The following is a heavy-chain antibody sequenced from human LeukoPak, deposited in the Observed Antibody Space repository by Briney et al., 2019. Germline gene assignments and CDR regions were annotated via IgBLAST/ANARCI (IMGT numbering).Heavy chain of an antibody. CDR1: GYTFTSYG. Sequence: ASVKVSCKASGYTFTSYGISWVRQAPGQGLEWMGWINPNSGGTNYAQEFQGRVTMTRDTSISTAYMELSRLRSDDTAVYYCARTLELGKVWFDPWGQGTLVTASS. J-gene: IGHJ5*02. CDR2: INPNSGGT. D-gene: IGHD7-27*01. CDR3: ARTLELGKVWFDP. V-gene: IGHV1-2*02.